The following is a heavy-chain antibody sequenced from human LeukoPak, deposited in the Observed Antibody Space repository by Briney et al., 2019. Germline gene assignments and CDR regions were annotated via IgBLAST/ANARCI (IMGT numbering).Heavy chain of an antibody. CDR1: GFTFSSYS. V-gene: IGHV3-48*01. CDR2: ISSSSSTI. CDR3: ARARIPVPLSYSGSYFDY. Sequence: GGSLRLSCAASGFTFSSYSMNWVRQAPGKGLEWVSYISSSSSTIYYADSVKGRFTISRDNAKNSLYLQMNSLRAEDTAAYYCARARIPVPLSYSGSYFDYWGQGTLVTVSS. J-gene: IGHJ4*02. D-gene: IGHD1-26*01.